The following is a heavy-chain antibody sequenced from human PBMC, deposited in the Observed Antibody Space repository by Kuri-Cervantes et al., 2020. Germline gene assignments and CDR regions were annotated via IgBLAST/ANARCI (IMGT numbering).Heavy chain of an antibody. D-gene: IGHD6-13*01. CDR2: VYYSGST. CDR3: TRSQLVAHYYYYYMDV. Sequence: SETLSLTCTVSGGSISSGSCYWGWIRQPPGKGLEWIGGVYYSGSTFYNPSLKSRVTISVDTSKNQFSLKLSSVTAADTAVYYCTRSQLVAHYYYYYMDVWGKGTTVTVSS. V-gene: IGHV4-39*01. CDR1: GGSISSGSCY. J-gene: IGHJ6*03.